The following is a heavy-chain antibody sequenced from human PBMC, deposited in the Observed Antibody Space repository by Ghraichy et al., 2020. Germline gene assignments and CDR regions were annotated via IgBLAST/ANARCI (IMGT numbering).Heavy chain of an antibody. D-gene: IGHD5-18*01. Sequence: GGPLRLSCVASGFSFGDYAMSWVRQAPGKGLEWVSGIGATGGSTYYSDSVTGRFTISRDNSKNSLYLQMSSLRADDTAVYYCAKDGVDTPMGDFDYWGQGTRVIVSS. CDR1: GFSFGDYA. V-gene: IGHV3-23*01. J-gene: IGHJ4*02. CDR3: AKDGVDTPMGDFDY. CDR2: IGATGGST.